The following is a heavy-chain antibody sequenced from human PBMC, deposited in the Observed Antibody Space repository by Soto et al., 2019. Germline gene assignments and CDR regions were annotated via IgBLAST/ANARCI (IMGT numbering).Heavy chain of an antibody. Sequence: QVQLVESGGGVVQPGRSLRLSCAASGFTFRSYGMHWVRQAPGKGLEWVALMSFDGSIKYYADSVRGRFTISSDNSKSTLYLQMDILRPEDTAVYYCAKEFGWELQLSHPYYNSGMDVWGQGTTVTVSS. D-gene: IGHD1-1*01. J-gene: IGHJ6*02. CDR1: GFTFRSYG. CDR2: MSFDGSIK. V-gene: IGHV3-30*18. CDR3: AKEFGWELQLSHPYYNSGMDV.